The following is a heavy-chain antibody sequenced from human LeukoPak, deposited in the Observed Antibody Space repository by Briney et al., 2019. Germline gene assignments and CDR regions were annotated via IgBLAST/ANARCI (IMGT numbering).Heavy chain of an antibody. J-gene: IGHJ4*02. D-gene: IGHD4-23*01. CDR2: MYSSGST. CDR1: GSSINSYY. CDR3: ARGGKATVVTM. Sequence: SETLSLTCTVSGSSINSYYWSWIRQPARKGLEWIGRMYSSGSTNYNPSLKSRVSMSVDTSKNQFSLKLTSVTAADTAVYYCARGGKATVVTMWGQGILVTVSS. V-gene: IGHV4-4*07.